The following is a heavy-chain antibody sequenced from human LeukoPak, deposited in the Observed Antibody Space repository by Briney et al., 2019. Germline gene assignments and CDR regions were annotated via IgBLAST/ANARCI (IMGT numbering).Heavy chain of an antibody. D-gene: IGHD3-22*01. V-gene: IGHV4-59*01. CDR1: GGSISSYY. CDR3: ARDVRDSSGFYLRAFDY. Sequence: SETLSLTCTVSGGSISSYYWSWIRQPPGKGLEWIGYIYYSGSTNYNPSLKSRVTISVDTSKNQFSLKLSSVTAADTAVYYCARDVRDSSGFYLRAFDYWGQGTLVTVSS. CDR2: IYYSGST. J-gene: IGHJ4*02.